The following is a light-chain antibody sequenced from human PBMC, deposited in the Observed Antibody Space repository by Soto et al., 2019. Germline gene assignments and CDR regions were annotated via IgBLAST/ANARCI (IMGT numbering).Light chain of an antibody. V-gene: IGLV2-8*01. CDR3: SSYAGSNKDV. CDR1: NSDVGGYNF. CDR2: EVN. J-gene: IGLJ1*01. Sequence: QSALTQPPSASGSPGQSVTISCTGTNSDVGGYNFVSWYQQHPGKAPKLMIYEVNKRPSGVPDRFSGSKSGNTASLTVSGLQAEDEADYYCSSYAGSNKDVFGTGTQLTVL.